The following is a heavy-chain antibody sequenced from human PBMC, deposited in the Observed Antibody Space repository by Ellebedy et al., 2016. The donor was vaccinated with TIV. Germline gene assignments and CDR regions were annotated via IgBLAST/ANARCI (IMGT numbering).Heavy chain of an antibody. CDR1: GFTFRDYV. CDR2: ISFAGNHK. J-gene: IGHJ6*02. Sequence: GGSLRLSXAASGFTFRDYVMHWVRRAPGRGLEWVAAISFAGNHKHYADAVQGRFTISRDNSKNTLYLQMNSLTSEDTAVYYCARLMEVATVVYYYGMDVWGQGTTVTVSS. D-gene: IGHD5-24*01. V-gene: IGHV3-30-3*01. CDR3: ARLMEVATVVYYYGMDV.